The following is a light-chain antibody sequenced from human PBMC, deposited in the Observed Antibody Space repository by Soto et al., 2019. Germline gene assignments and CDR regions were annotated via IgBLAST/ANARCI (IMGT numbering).Light chain of an antibody. CDR2: KAS. V-gene: IGKV1-5*03. CDR1: QSISIW. Sequence: DIHMTQSPSTLSASVGDRVTITCRASQSISIWLAWYQQKPGRAPNLLIYKASSLESGVPSRFSGSGSGTEFTLTISSLQPDDFATYYCQQYNSLWTFGQGTKVEIK. J-gene: IGKJ1*01. CDR3: QQYNSLWT.